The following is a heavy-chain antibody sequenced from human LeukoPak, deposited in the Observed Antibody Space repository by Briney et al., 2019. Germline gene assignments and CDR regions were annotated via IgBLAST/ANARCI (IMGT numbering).Heavy chain of an antibody. D-gene: IGHD4-23*01. CDR2: IRSKAYGGTT. Sequence: SVRHSCTASGFTLGDYAMSWLRQAPGKGVEWVGFIRSKAYGGTTEYAASVKGRFTISRDDSKSIAYLQMNSLKTEDTAVYYCTRVLRGYGGYYFDYWGQGTLVTVSS. J-gene: IGHJ4*02. V-gene: IGHV3-49*03. CDR3: TRVLRGYGGYYFDY. CDR1: GFTLGDYA.